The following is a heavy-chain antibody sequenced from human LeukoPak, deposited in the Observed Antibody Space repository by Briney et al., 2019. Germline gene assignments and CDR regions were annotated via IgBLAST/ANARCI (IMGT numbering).Heavy chain of an antibody. V-gene: IGHV4-59*11. J-gene: IGHJ5*02. CDR2: IYYSGST. CDR3: ARFVLSAAIRGWFDP. Sequence: SETLSLTCTVSGGSISRHYWSWIRQPPGKGLEWIGYIYYSGSTNYNPSLKSRVTISVDRSKNQFSLKLSSVTAADTAVYYCARFVLSAAIRGWFDPWGQGTLVTVSS. CDR1: GGSISRHY. D-gene: IGHD2-2*02.